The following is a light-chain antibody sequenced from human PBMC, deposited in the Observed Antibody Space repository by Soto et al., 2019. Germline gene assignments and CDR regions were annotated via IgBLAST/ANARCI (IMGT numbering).Light chain of an antibody. CDR3: QQRSNWPPWT. J-gene: IGKJ2*02. V-gene: IGKV3-11*01. CDR1: QSVSSY. Sequence: EIVLTQSPATLSLSPGERATLSCRASQSVSSYLALYQQKPGQAPRLLIYDASNRATGIPARFSGSGSGTDFTLTISSLEPEDFAVYYCQQRSNWPPWTFGQGTKLEIK. CDR2: DAS.